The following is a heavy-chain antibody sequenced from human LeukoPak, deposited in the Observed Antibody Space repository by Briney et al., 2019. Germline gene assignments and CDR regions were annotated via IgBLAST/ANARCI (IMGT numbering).Heavy chain of an antibody. CDR2: FDPEDGET. Sequence: RASVKVSCKVSGYTLTELSMHWVRQAPGKGLEWMGGFDPEDGETIYAQKFQGRVTMTEDTSTDTAYMELSSLRSEEPAVYYCATGRVGATAIDYWGQGTQVTVSS. V-gene: IGHV1-24*01. J-gene: IGHJ4*02. CDR1: GYTLTELS. CDR3: ATGRVGATAIDY. D-gene: IGHD1-26*01.